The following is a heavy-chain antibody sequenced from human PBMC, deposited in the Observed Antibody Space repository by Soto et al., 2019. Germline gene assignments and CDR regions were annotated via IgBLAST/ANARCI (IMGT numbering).Heavy chain of an antibody. V-gene: IGHV3-74*01. J-gene: IGHJ2*01. CDR2: INSDGSST. Sequence: EVQLVESGGGLVQPGGSLRLSCAASGFTFSSYWMHWVHQAPGKGLVWVSRINSDGSSTSYADSVKGRFTISRDNAKNTLYLQMNILRAEDTAVYYCARGGSLNWYFDLWGRGTLVTVSS. CDR3: ARGGSLNWYFDL. D-gene: IGHD1-26*01. CDR1: GFTFSSYW.